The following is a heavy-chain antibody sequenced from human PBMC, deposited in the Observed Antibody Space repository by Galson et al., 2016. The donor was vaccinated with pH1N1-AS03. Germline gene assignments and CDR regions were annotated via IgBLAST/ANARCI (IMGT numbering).Heavy chain of an antibody. D-gene: IGHD6-13*01. CDR1: GGSISSYY. CDR3: ARFRSSWTFYYGLDV. CDR2: IYYSGGT. J-gene: IGHJ6*02. Sequence: SETLSLTCTVSGGSISSYYWTWIRQPPGKGLEWIGHIYYSGGTNYNPSLKSRVTISVDTSKNQLSLKLSSVTAADTAVYYCARFRSSWTFYYGLDVWGQGTTVTVS. V-gene: IGHV4-59*01.